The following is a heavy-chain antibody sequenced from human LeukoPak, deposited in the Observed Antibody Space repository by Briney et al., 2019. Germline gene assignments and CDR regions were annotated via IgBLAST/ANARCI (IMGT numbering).Heavy chain of an antibody. CDR1: GGSISSYY. D-gene: IGHD6-6*01. V-gene: IGHV4-59*01. Sequence: SETLSLTCTVSGGSISSYYWSWIRQPPGKGLEWIGYIYYSGSTNYNPSPKSRVTISVDTSKNQFSLKLSSVTAADTAVYYCARFLEYSSSKPPNWGQGTLVTVSS. CDR2: IYYSGST. J-gene: IGHJ4*02. CDR3: ARFLEYSSSKPPN.